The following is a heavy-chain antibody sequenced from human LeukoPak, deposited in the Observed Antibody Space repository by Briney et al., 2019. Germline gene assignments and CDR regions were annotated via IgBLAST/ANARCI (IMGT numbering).Heavy chain of an antibody. CDR2: IYYRGST. CDR3: ARSIVAAGHDY. Sequence: SETLSLTCTVSGGSFSSSSYYWGWIRQPPGKGLEWIGSIYYRGSTYYNPSLKSRVTISVDTSKNQFSLKLSSVTAADTAVYYCARSIVAAGHDYWGQGTLVTVSS. CDR1: GGSFSSSSYY. D-gene: IGHD6-13*01. V-gene: IGHV4-39*01. J-gene: IGHJ4*02.